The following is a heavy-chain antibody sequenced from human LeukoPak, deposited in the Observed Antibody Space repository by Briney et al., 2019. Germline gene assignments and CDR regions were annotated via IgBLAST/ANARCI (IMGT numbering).Heavy chain of an antibody. D-gene: IGHD5-18*01. Sequence: SETLSLTCTVSGGSISSSIYYWGWIRQPPGKGLEWIGSIYPSGSTYYNPSLKSRVTISVDTSKNQFSLKLSSVTAADTAVYYCARADLRGYSLDYWGQGTLVTVSS. CDR3: ARADLRGYSLDY. CDR2: IYPSGST. J-gene: IGHJ4*02. V-gene: IGHV4-39*07. CDR1: GGSISSSIYY.